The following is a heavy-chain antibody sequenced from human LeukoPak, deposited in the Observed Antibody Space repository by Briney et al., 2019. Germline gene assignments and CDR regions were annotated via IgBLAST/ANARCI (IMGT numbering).Heavy chain of an antibody. CDR3: AKDWAHYYYMDV. J-gene: IGHJ6*03. V-gene: IGHV3-66*01. CDR2: IYSGGST. Sequence: GGSLRLSCAASGFTVSSNYMSWVRQAPGKGLEWVSFIYSGGSTYYADSVKGRFTISRDNSKNTLYLQMNSLRAGDTAVYYCAKDWAHYYYMDVWGKGTTVTVSS. D-gene: IGHD3-16*01. CDR1: GFTVSSNY.